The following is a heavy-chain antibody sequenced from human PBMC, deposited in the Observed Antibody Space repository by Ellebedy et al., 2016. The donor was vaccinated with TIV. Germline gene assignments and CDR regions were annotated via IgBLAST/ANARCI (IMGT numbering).Heavy chain of an antibody. J-gene: IGHJ3*02. V-gene: IGHV3-7*01. D-gene: IGHD1-26*01. CDR2: INQDGSQK. Sequence: GESLKISCVGSGFSFRSYWMSWVRQAPGKGLEWVANINQDGSQKYYVDSVKGRFTISRDSAKNSLYLQMNSLRVDDAAMYYCATDGSYGDYLSPTHAFEIWGQGTMVTVSS. CDR3: ATDGSYGDYLSPTHAFEI. CDR1: GFSFRSYW.